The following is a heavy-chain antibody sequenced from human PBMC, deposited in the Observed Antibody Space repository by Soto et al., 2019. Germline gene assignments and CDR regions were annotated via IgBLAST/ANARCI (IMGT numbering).Heavy chain of an antibody. CDR2: ISYDGSNK. J-gene: IGHJ6*03. D-gene: IGHD6-19*01. Sequence: QVQLVESGGGVVQPGRSLRLSCAASGFTFSSYGMHWVRQAPGKGLEWVAVISYDGSNKYYADSVKGRFTISRENSKNTLYLRMNSLRAEDTAVYYSAKVLVQYSSGWYARDYYYYYYMDVWGKGTTVTVSS. CDR1: GFTFSSYG. CDR3: AKVLVQYSSGWYARDYYYYYYMDV. V-gene: IGHV3-30*18.